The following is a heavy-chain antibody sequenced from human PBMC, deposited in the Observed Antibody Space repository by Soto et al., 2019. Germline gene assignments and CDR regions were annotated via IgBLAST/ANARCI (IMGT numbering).Heavy chain of an antibody. CDR3: ARGPTDYYDNSANYFLDY. Sequence: QVQLVQSGAEVKKPGASEKVSCKASSYTFITYGVSWVRQAPGQGLDWLGWISTYNGNTRYAERLQGRVTMTTDTTTNTAYMELRNLRSDDTAVYYCARGPTDYYDNSANYFLDYWGQGTLVTVSS. V-gene: IGHV1-18*01. D-gene: IGHD3-22*01. CDR1: SYTFITYG. CDR2: ISTYNGNT. J-gene: IGHJ4*02.